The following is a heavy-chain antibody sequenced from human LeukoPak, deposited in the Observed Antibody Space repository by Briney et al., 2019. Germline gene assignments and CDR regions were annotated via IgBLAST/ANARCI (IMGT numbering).Heavy chain of an antibody. CDR1: GDSISSSSYY. Sequence: SETLSLTCAVSGDSISSSSYYWGWIRQPPGKGLEWIASIYYTGSTYYNPSLKSRVTISVDTSKNQFSLKLSSVTAADTAVYYCARHLGQWLTPPHYCGQGTLVTVSS. CDR2: IYYTGST. J-gene: IGHJ4*02. V-gene: IGHV4-39*01. D-gene: IGHD6-19*01. CDR3: ARHLGQWLTPPHY.